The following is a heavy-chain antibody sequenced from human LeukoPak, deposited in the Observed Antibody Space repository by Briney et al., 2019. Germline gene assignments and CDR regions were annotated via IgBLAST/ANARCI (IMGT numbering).Heavy chain of an antibody. CDR2: TYFRSKWYN. CDR1: GDSVSSNSAT. D-gene: IGHD6-19*01. J-gene: IGHJ4*02. CDR3: ARAPVAGPFDY. V-gene: IGHV6-1*01. Sequence: SQTLSLTCAISGDSVSSNSATWTWIRQSPSRGLEWLGGTYFRSKWYNDSAESVKSRISINPDTSKNQFSLQLSSVTPEDTAVYYCARAPVAGPFDYWGQGTLVTVSS.